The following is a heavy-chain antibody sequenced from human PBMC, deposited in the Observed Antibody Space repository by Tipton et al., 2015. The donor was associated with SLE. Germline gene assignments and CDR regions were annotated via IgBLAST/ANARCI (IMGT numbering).Heavy chain of an antibody. Sequence: TLSLTCAVFGGSFSGYYWTWIRQTPGKGLEWIGEINHNGYTNYNPSLKSRVTISVDTSKKQFSLKLRSVTAADAAIYYCAKGVREGQPPGYYYYYAMDVWGQGTTVTVSS. D-gene: IGHD1-14*01. V-gene: IGHV4-34*01. CDR1: GGSFSGYY. J-gene: IGHJ6*02. CDR2: INHNGYT. CDR3: AKGVREGQPPGYYYYYAMDV.